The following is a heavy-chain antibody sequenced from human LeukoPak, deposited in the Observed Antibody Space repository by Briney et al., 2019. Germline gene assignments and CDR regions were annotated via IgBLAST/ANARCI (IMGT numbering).Heavy chain of an antibody. Sequence: GGSLRLSCAASGLTLSSYWMAWVRQAPGKGLVWVSRSNSDGSSTTYADSVKGRFTISRDNAKNTLYLQMNSLRAEDTAVYFCARDFSGAIDYWGQGTQVTVSS. V-gene: IGHV3-74*01. CDR1: GLTLSSYW. J-gene: IGHJ4*02. CDR2: SNSDGSST. CDR3: ARDFSGAIDY. D-gene: IGHD3-10*01.